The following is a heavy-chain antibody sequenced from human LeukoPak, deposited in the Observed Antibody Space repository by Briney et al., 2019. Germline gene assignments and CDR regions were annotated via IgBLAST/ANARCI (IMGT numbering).Heavy chain of an antibody. V-gene: IGHV4-61*02. D-gene: IGHD3-10*01. Sequence: SETLSLTCTVSGGSISSGSYYWSWIRQPAEKGLEWIGRIYTSGSTNYNPSLRSRVTISVDTSKNQFSLKLSSVTAADTAVYYCAREGGSGSYYTYHFDYWGQGSLVTVSS. CDR1: GGSISSGSYY. J-gene: IGHJ4*02. CDR3: AREGGSGSYYTYHFDY. CDR2: IYTSGST.